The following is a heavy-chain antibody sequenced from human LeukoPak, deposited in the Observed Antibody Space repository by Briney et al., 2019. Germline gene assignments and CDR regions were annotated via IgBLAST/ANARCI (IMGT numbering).Heavy chain of an antibody. Sequence: PSETLSLTCTVSGGSISSYYWSWIRQPPGKGLEWVGYIYYSGSTNYNPSLNSRVTISVDASKSQFSLTPSSVTAADTAVYYCARAHYSSSWYYFDYWGQGTLVTVSS. V-gene: IGHV4-59*01. D-gene: IGHD6-13*01. CDR2: IYYSGST. J-gene: IGHJ4*02. CDR1: GGSISSYY. CDR3: ARAHYSSSWYYFDY.